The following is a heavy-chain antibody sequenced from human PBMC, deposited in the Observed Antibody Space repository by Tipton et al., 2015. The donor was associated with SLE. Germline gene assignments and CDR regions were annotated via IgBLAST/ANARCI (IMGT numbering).Heavy chain of an antibody. V-gene: IGHV3-23*01. J-gene: IGHJ4*02. Sequence: SLRLSCAASGFTLSSYAMTWVRQAPGKGLEWVSAISASGDETFHADSVKGRFTISRDNSKNTLYLQMNSLRPEDTAFYYCAKDSPPVEWNSMYYFDYWGRGTLVTVSS. D-gene: IGHD2/OR15-2a*01. CDR3: AKDSPPVEWNSMYYFDY. CDR1: GFTLSSYA. CDR2: ISASGDET.